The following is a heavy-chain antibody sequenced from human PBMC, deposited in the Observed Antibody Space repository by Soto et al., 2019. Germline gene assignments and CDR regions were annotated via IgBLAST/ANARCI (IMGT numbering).Heavy chain of an antibody. CDR3: ARAPVIYDLVLVPAAKLDY. V-gene: IGHV1-3*05. CDR2: INAGNGNT. CDR1: GYTFTSYA. Sequence: QVQLVQSGAEEKKPGASVKVSCKASGYTFTSYAMHWVRQAPGQRLEWMGWINAGNGNTKYSQKFQGRVTITRDTSASTAYLGRGGLRSEATAVYYCARAPVIYDLVLVPAAKLDYWGQGTLVTVSS. J-gene: IGHJ4*02. D-gene: IGHD2-2*01.